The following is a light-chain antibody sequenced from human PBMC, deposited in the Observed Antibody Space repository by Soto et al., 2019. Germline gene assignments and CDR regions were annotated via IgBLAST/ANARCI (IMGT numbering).Light chain of an antibody. CDR2: GAS. CDR3: QQYGRLPLS. J-gene: IGKJ4*01. CDR1: QSLGSTF. Sequence: EILLTQSPGTLSLSPGDRATLSCRASQSLGSTFLAWYQQKSGQSPRLLLYGASDRATDVPDRFSGSGSGADFTLTISRLEPEDFAVYFCQQYGRLPLSFGGGTKVEIK. V-gene: IGKV3-20*01.